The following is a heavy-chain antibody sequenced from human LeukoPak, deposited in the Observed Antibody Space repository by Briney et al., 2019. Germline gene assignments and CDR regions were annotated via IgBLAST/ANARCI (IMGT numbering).Heavy chain of an antibody. CDR2: IYYNGKT. D-gene: IGHD3-22*01. CDR3: ARLLDNDSSGDPDTFDM. Sequence: PSETLSLTCSVSGGSMSRHYWSWLRQPPGKGLEWIGYIYYNGKTYYNPSLQSRVTISIDTSKNLFSLKLTSVTAADTAVYSCARLLDNDSSGDPDTFDMWGQGTMVTVSS. CDR1: GGSMSRHY. V-gene: IGHV4-59*11. J-gene: IGHJ3*02.